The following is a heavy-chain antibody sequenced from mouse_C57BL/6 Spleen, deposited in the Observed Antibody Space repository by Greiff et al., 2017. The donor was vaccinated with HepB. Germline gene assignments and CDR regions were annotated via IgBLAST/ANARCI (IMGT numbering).Heavy chain of an antibody. V-gene: IGHV1-53*01. CDR1: GYTFTSYW. D-gene: IGHD2-5*01. Sequence: VKLMESGTELVKPGASVKLSCKASGYTFTSYWMHWVKQRPGQGLEWIGNINPSNGGTNYNEKFKSKATLTVDKSSSTDYMQLSSLTSEDSAVYYCARSGYSNYYYAMDYWGQGTSVTVSS. CDR2: INPSNGGT. J-gene: IGHJ4*01. CDR3: ARSGYSNYYYAMDY.